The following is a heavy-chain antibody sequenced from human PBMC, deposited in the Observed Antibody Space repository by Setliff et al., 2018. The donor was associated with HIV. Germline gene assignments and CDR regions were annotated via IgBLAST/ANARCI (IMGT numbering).Heavy chain of an antibody. D-gene: IGHD4-17*01. CDR3: AKDFTTTVTTLNWFDP. V-gene: IGHV3-11*01. J-gene: IGHJ5*02. Sequence: PGGSLRLSCAASGFTFSDYYMSWLRQAPGKGLEWVSYISRDGNTIYYADSVKGRFTISRDNAKNSLYLQLNSLRAEDTAVYYCAKDFTTTVTTLNWFDPWGQGTLVTVSS. CDR2: ISRDGNTI. CDR1: GFTFSDYY.